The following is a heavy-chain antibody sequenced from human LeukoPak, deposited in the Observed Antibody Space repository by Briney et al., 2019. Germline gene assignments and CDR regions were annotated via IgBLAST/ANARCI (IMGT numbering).Heavy chain of an antibody. CDR1: GYSFTSYW. CDR2: IDPSDSYT. J-gene: IGHJ4*02. CDR3: ALPSSLRY. Sequence: GESLKISCKGSGYSFTSYWISWVRRMPGKGLEWMGRIDPSDSYTNYSPSFQGHITISADKSISTAYLQWSSLKASEIAMYYCALPSSLRYWGQGTLVTVSS. V-gene: IGHV5-10-1*01.